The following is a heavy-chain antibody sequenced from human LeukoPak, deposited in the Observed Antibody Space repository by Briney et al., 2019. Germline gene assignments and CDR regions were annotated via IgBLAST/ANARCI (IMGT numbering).Heavy chain of an antibody. D-gene: IGHD5-18*01. CDR1: GGSISSSSYY. Sequence: SETLSLTCTVSGGSISSSSYYWGWIRQPPGKGLEWIGSIYYSGSAYYNPSLKSRVTMSVDTSRNQFSLRLSSVTAADTAVYSCARHPERYSYFDYWGQGTLVTVSS. CDR3: ARHPERYSYFDY. V-gene: IGHV4-39*01. CDR2: IYYSGSA. J-gene: IGHJ4*02.